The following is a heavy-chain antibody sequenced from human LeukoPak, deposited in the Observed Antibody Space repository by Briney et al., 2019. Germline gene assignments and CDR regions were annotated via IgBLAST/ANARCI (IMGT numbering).Heavy chain of an antibody. CDR1: AFTFSSYS. V-gene: IGHV3-30*04. CDR2: VSVEGIGR. Sequence: GGSLRLSCAASAFTFSSYSMYWFLQAPGKGLEWVASVSVEGIGRYFPGSVEGRFTISRDNSKNTVYLQMNNVRIEDTAVYFCATVTKVDFDYWGQGTLVTVSS. D-gene: IGHD4-11*01. J-gene: IGHJ4*02. CDR3: ATVTKVDFDY.